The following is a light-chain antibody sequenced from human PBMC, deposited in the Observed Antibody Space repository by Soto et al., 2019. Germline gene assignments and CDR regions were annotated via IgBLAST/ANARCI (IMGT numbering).Light chain of an antibody. CDR3: CSYAGTYTVL. CDR2: EVS. V-gene: IGLV2-11*01. Sequence: QSALTQPRSVSGSPGQSVTISCTGTSSDVGGYNYVSWYQQHPGKAPKLMMYEVSKRPSGAPDRFSGSKSGNTASLTISGLQTEYEADYYCCSYAGTYTVLFGGGTKLTVL. CDR1: SSDVGGYNY. J-gene: IGLJ2*01.